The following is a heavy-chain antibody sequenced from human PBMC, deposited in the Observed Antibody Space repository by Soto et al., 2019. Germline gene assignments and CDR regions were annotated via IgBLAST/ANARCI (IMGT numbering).Heavy chain of an antibody. CDR1: SGSINPYY. Sequence: QVQLQESVPGLVKPSETLSLTCTVSSGSINPYYWSWIRQPPGKGLEWIGYISYSGNTNYNPSLRSRVTVSVDTSKNQFSLRLNSVTAADSALYYCVREYCRGNGDSWGQYYFDSGGPGTLVTVSS. CDR3: VREYCRGNGDSWGQYYFDS. CDR2: ISYSGNT. V-gene: IGHV4-59*01. D-gene: IGHD7-27*01. J-gene: IGHJ4*02.